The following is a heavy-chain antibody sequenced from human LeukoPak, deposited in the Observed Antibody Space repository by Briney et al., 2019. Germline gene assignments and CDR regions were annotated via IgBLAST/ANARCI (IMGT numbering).Heavy chain of an antibody. CDR3: ARDPWTNSDYDGFDY. CDR2: ISWDGGST. Sequence: GGSLRLSCAASGFTFDDYTMHWVRQAPGKGLEWVSVISWDGGSTYYADSVKGRFTISRDNAKNSQYLQMNSLRAEDTAVYYCARDPWTNSDYDGFDYWGQGTLVTVSS. V-gene: IGHV3-43*01. J-gene: IGHJ4*02. CDR1: GFTFDDYT. D-gene: IGHD5-12*01.